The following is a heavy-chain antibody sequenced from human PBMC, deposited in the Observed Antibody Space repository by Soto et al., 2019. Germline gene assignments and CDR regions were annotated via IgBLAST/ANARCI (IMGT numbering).Heavy chain of an antibody. J-gene: IGHJ6*02. CDR3: ARSQAIFGMVTWSNEYYGMDV. CDR2: IIPIFGTA. D-gene: IGHD3-3*01. CDR1: GGTFSSYA. Sequence: SVKVSCKASGGTFSSYAISWVRQAPGQGLEWMGGIIPIFGTANYAQKFQGRVTITADESTSTAYMELSSLRSEDTAVYYCARSQAIFGMVTWSNEYYGMDVWGQGTTVTVSS. V-gene: IGHV1-69*13.